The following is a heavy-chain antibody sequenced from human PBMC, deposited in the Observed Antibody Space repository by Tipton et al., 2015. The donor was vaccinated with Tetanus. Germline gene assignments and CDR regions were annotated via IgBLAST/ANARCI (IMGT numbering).Heavy chain of an antibody. CDR3: AKEALGVLNL. V-gene: IGHV3-48*01. Sequence: SLRLSCAASGFTFSSYNMNWVRQAPGKGLEWVSYITSSSSTIYYADSVKGRFTISRDNSKNTLSLQLNSLRADDTAIYYCAKEALGVLNLWGNGTTVIVSS. J-gene: IGHJ6*04. CDR1: GFTFSSYN. D-gene: IGHD1-14*01. CDR2: ITSSSSTI.